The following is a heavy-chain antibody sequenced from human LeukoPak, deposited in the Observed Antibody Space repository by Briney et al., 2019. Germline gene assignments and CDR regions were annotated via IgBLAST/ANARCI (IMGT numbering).Heavy chain of an antibody. CDR2: ISGSGGST. CDR1: GFTFSNYA. J-gene: IGHJ6*03. CDR3: ASGSGSYRTPYYYMDV. V-gene: IGHV3-23*01. D-gene: IGHD3-10*01. Sequence: PGGSLRLSCAGSGFTFSNYAMTWVRQAPGKGLEWVSEISGSGGSTYYADSVKGRFTISRDNSIDTPYVQMNSLRAEDTAVYYCASGSGSYRTPYYYMDVWGTGTTVTVSS.